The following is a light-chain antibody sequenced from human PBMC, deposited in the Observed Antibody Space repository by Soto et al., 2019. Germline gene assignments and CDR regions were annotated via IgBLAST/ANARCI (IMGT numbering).Light chain of an antibody. CDR1: QGICSN. Sequence: DIQLTQSPSFLSASVGAIVTITCRASQGICSNLAWYQQNPGKAPKLLIYAASTLQCGVPSRFSGSGSGTEFTLTISSLQPEDFATYYCQQFNSYPRTFGQGTRLEIK. J-gene: IGKJ5*01. CDR3: QQFNSYPRT. CDR2: AAS. V-gene: IGKV1-9*01.